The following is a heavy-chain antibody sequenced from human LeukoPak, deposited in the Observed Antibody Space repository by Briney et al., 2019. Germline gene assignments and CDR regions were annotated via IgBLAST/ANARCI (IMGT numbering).Heavy chain of an antibody. CDR1: GGSISSSSYY. V-gene: IGHV4-39*02. Sequence: PSETLSLTCTVSGGSISSSSYYWGWIRQPPGKGLEWIGSIYYSGSTYYNPSLKSRVTISVDTSKNQFSLKLSSVTAADTAVYYCARDLSYGSNWFDPWGQGTLVTVSS. CDR3: ARDLSYGSNWFDP. J-gene: IGHJ5*02. D-gene: IGHD5-18*01. CDR2: IYYSGST.